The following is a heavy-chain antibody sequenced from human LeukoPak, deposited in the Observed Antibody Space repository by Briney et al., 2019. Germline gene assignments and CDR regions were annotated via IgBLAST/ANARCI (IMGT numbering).Heavy chain of an antibody. Sequence: PSETLSLTCTVSGGSISSSSYYWGWIRQPPGKGLEWIGSIYYSGSTYHNPSLKSRVTISVDTSKNQFSLKLSSVTAADTAVYYCANQEYDAFDIWGQGTMVTVSS. CDR1: GGSISSSSYY. CDR3: ANQEYDAFDI. CDR2: IYYSGST. D-gene: IGHD2/OR15-2a*01. V-gene: IGHV4-39*01. J-gene: IGHJ3*02.